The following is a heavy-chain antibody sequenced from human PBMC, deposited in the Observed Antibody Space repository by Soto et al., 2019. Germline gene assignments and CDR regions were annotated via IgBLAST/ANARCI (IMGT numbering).Heavy chain of an antibody. CDR3: ARGGRITIFGVVISQGYFDY. CDR1: GYTFTSYD. J-gene: IGHJ4*03. CDR2: INPSGGST. D-gene: IGHD3-3*01. V-gene: IGHV1-46*01. Sequence: ASGKVCCKASGYTFTSYDMHWVRQAPGQGLEWMGIINPSGGSTSYAQKFQGRVTMTRDTSTSTVYMELSSLRSEDTAVYYCARGGRITIFGVVISQGYFDYWG.